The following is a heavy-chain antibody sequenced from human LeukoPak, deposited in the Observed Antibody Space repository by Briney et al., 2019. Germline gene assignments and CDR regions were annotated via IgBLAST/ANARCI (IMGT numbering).Heavy chain of an antibody. CDR2: IKSKTDGGTT. V-gene: IGHV3-15*01. D-gene: IGHD2/OR15-2a*01. CDR1: GFTFSNAW. Sequence: PGGSLRLSCAASGFTFSNAWMSWVRQAPGKGLEWVGRIKSKTDGGTTDYAAPVKGRFTISRDDSKNTLYLQMNSLKTEDTAVYYCTTSPLFLLGYFDYWGQGTLVTVSS. CDR3: TTSPLFLLGYFDY. J-gene: IGHJ4*02.